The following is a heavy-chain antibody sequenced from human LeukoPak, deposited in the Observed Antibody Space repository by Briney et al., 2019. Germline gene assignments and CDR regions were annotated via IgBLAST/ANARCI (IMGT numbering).Heavy chain of an antibody. CDR1: GFTFSSYA. D-gene: IGHD3-16*02. Sequence: PGGSLRLSCAASGFTFSSYAMSWVRQAPGKGLEWVSAISGSGGSTYYADSVKGRFTISRDNSKNTLYLQMNSLRAEDPAVYYCAKRPGHDYVWGSYRHHYFDYWGQGTLVTVSS. CDR2: ISGSGGST. CDR3: AKRPGHDYVWGSYRHHYFDY. V-gene: IGHV3-23*01. J-gene: IGHJ4*02.